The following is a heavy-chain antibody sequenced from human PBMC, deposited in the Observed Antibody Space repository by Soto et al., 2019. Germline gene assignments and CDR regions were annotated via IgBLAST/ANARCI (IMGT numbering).Heavy chain of an antibody. CDR2: MNPNSGNT. Sequence: QVQLVQSGAEVKTPGASVKVSCKASGYTFASYDINWVRQAPGQGLEWMGWMNPNSGNTGYAQKFQGRLTMTRDTALSIAHMELSSLRNEDTAVYYCARSAGPNFKGLDSWGQGTLVTVSA. CDR1: GYTFASYD. D-gene: IGHD7-27*01. CDR3: ARSAGPNFKGLDS. V-gene: IGHV1-8*01. J-gene: IGHJ5*01.